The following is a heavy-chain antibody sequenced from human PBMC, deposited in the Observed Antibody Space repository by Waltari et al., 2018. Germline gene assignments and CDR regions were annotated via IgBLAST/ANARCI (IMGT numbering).Heavy chain of an antibody. CDR1: GFSFSTYG. CDR3: AKDFGYHYYYGMDV. CDR2: ISGSGGST. Sequence: EVQLLESGGGLVQPGGSLRLSCAASGFSFSTYGMSWVRQAPGKGLWWVVSISGSGGSTYYADAVKGRFTISRDNPKNMVYLQMNSLRAEDTAVYYCAKDFGYHYYYGMDVWGQGTTVTVSS. D-gene: IGHD2-2*03. V-gene: IGHV3-23*01. J-gene: IGHJ6*02.